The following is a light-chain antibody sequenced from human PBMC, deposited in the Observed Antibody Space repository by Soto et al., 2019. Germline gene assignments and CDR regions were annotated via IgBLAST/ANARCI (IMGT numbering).Light chain of an antibody. CDR3: QQYNDWPRT. CDR1: QSVSSN. V-gene: IGKV3-15*01. Sequence: VMTQSPATLSLSAGERATLSCRASQSVSSNLAWYQQRPGQAPRLLIYGASTRATGIPARFSVSGSGTEFTLTISRLQSEDFAVYYCQQYNDWPRTFCQGTKVDIK. CDR2: GAS. J-gene: IGKJ1*01.